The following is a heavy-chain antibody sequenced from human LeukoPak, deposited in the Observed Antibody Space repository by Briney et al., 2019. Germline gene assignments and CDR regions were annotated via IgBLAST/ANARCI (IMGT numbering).Heavy chain of an antibody. CDR1: GYSFTSYW. CDR2: IYPGDSDT. CDR3: ARAYYYGSGSYYNPGY. V-gene: IGHV5-51*01. Sequence: GESLKISRKGSGYSFTSYWIGWVRQMPGKGLEWMGIIYPGDSDTRYSPSFQGQVTISADKSISTAYLQWSSLKASDTAMYYCARAYYYGSGSYYNPGYWGQGTLVTVSS. J-gene: IGHJ4*02. D-gene: IGHD3-10*01.